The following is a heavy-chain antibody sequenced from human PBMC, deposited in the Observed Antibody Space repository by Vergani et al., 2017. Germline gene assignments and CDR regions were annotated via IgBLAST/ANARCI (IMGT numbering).Heavy chain of an antibody. D-gene: IGHD1-26*01. V-gene: IGHV4-4*07. CDR3: ARDSAVGGTFDS. Sequence: VQVVESGGGLIKPGGSLRLSCVVSGITFKNAWINWVRQPAGKGLEWIGRIYYSGRTDYNPSLESRVTISVDTSKNTFSLKLNSVTAADTAIYYCARDSAVGGTFDSWGQGTLVSVSS. CDR1: GITFKNAW. CDR2: IYYSGRT. J-gene: IGHJ4*02.